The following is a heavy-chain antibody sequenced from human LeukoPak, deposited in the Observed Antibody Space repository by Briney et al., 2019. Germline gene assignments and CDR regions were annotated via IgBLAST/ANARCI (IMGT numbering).Heavy chain of an antibody. CDR3: ARDKVVGPTQFDY. CDR1: GFTFSDYY. Sequence: GGSLRLSCAASGFTFSDYYMSWIRQAPGKGLEWVSYTSSSGSTIYYADSVKGRFTISRDNAKNSLYLQMNSLRAEDTAVYYCARDKVVGPTQFDYWGQGALVTVSS. V-gene: IGHV3-11*04. CDR2: TSSSGSTI. D-gene: IGHD1-26*01. J-gene: IGHJ4*02.